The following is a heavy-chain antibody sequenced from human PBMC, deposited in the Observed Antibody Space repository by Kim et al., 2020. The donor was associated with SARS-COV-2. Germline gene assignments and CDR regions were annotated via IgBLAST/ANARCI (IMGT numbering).Heavy chain of an antibody. Sequence: NYAQKFQGRVTITADESTSTAYMELSSLRSEDTAVYYCARYGTYGSDFDYWGQGTLVTVSS. CDR3: ARYGTYGSDFDY. V-gene: IGHV1-69*01. D-gene: IGHD3-10*01. J-gene: IGHJ4*02.